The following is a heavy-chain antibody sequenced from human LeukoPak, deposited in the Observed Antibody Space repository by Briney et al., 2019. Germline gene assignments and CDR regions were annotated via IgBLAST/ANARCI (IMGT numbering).Heavy chain of an antibody. CDR1: GGSFSGYY. Sequence: SETLSLTCAVYGGSFSGYYWSWIRQPPGKGLEWIGEINHSGSTNYNPSLKSRVTISVDTSKNQFSLELSSVTAADTAVYYCAKSKDWYFDLWGRGTLVTVSS. J-gene: IGHJ2*01. D-gene: IGHD5/OR15-5a*01. CDR2: INHSGST. V-gene: IGHV4-34*01. CDR3: AKSKDWYFDL.